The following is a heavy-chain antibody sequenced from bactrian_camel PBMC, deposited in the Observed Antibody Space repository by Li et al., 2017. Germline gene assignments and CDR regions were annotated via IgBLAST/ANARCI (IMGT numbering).Heavy chain of an antibody. CDR3: AAGDYCLGSLPPQWHFPY. V-gene: IGHV3S55*01. CDR2: FDRDGTT. D-gene: IGHD1*01. Sequence: HVQLVESGGGSVQAGGSLRLSCAASGDISGGYCMAWFREAPGKDREAVAIFDRDGTTNYADSVKGRFTISQDNAKRTLTLQMNNVESEDTAMYFCAAGDYCLGSLPPQWHFPYWGQGTQVTVS. CDR1: GDISGGYC. J-gene: IGHJ4*01.